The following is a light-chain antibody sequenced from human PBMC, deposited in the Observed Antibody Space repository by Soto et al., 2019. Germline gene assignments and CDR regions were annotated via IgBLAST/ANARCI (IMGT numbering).Light chain of an antibody. Sequence: QSALTQPASVSGSPGQSITISCTGTSSDVGGYNYLSWYQQHPGKAPKLVIYEVTKRPSGVSNRFSGSKSGNTASLTISGLQAEDETDYYCSSYTSTNHVVFGGGTQLTVL. CDR2: EVT. J-gene: IGLJ2*01. CDR3: SSYTSTNHVV. CDR1: SSDVGGYNY. V-gene: IGLV2-14*01.